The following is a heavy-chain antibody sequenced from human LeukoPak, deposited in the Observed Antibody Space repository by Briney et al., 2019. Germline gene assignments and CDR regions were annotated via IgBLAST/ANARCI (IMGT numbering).Heavy chain of an antibody. D-gene: IGHD2-8*01. J-gene: IGHJ4*02. CDR3: TKDMLLPWN. CDR1: GFTFSSSA. Sequence: GGSLRLSCGASGFTFSSSAMSWVRQAPGKGLEWVSSISGSGVSTYYADSVKGRFTISRDNSKNTLYVQMNSLRAEDTAVYYCTKDMLLPWNWGQGTLVTVSS. CDR2: ISGSGVST. V-gene: IGHV3-23*01.